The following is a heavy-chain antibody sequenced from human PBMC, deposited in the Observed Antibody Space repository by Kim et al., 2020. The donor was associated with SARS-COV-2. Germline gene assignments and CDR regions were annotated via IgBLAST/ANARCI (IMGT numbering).Heavy chain of an antibody. V-gene: IGHV4-34*01. CDR1: GGSFSGYY. CDR3: ARGRRYSSLPYNWFDP. CDR2: INHSGST. D-gene: IGHD6-13*01. Sequence: SETLSLTCAVYGGSFSGYYWSWIRQPPGKGLEWIGEINHSGSTNYNPSLKSRVTISVDTSKNQFSLKLSSVTAADTAVYYCARGRRYSSLPYNWFDPWGQGTLVTVSS. J-gene: IGHJ5*02.